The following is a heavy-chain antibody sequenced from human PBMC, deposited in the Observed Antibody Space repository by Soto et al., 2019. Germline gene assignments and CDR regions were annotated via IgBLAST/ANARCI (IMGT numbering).Heavy chain of an antibody. D-gene: IGHD2-2*01. CDR1: GYNFIKYG. CDR3: TREATVLIPAARPSNFDS. V-gene: IGHV1-18*01. J-gene: IGHJ4*02. CDR2: ISPYSGYT. Sequence: AAVKVSCKGFGYNFIKYGINWVRQAPRQGXEWMGWISPYSGYTHSAQKFQGRLTLTTDTAAATAYMELEILRSADTALYYCTREATVLIPAARPSNFDSWGQGTMVTVSS.